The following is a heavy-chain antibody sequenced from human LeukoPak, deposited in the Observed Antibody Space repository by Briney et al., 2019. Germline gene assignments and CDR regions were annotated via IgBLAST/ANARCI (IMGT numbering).Heavy chain of an antibody. Sequence: SETLSLTCTVSVGSIRSYYWSWIRQPPGKGLEWIGYIYYSGSTNYSPSLKSRVTISVDTSKNQFSLKLSSVTAADTAVYYCARDRRWLQLDYWGQGTLVTVSS. CDR1: VGSIRSYY. D-gene: IGHD5-24*01. CDR3: ARDRRWLQLDY. V-gene: IGHV4-59*01. CDR2: IYYSGST. J-gene: IGHJ4*02.